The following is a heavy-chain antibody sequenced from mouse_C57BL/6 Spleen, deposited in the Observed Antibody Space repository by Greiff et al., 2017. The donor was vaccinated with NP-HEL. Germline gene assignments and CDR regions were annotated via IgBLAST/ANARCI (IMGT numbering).Heavy chain of an antibody. V-gene: IGHV5-4*01. D-gene: IGHD1-1*01. CDR2: ISDGGSYT. CDR1: GFTFSSYA. J-gene: IGHJ1*03. CDR3: ARDTHYYGSSYDWYFDV. Sequence: EVKLMESGGGLVKPGGSLKLSCAASGFTFSSYAMSWVRQTPEKRLEWVATISDGGSYTNYPDNVKGRFTISRDNAKNNLYLQMSHLKSEDTAMYYCARDTHYYGSSYDWYFDVWGTGTTVTVSS.